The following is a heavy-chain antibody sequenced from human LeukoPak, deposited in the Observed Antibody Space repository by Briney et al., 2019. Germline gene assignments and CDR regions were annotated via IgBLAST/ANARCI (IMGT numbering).Heavy chain of an antibody. CDR2: IWYDGSNK. D-gene: IGHD1-14*01. V-gene: IGHV3-33*01. CDR1: GLTFSSYG. Sequence: GRSLRLSCAASGLTFSSYGMHGVRQAPGKGLEWVAVIWYDGSNKYYADSVKGRFTISRDNSKNTLYLQMNSLRAEDTAVYYCARDHHTITDYYYGMDVWGKGTTVTVSS. J-gene: IGHJ6*04. CDR3: ARDHHTITDYYYGMDV.